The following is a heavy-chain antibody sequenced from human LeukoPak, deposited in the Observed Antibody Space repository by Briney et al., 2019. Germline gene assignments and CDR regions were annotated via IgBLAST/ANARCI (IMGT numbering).Heavy chain of an antibody. V-gene: IGHV3-30*02. Sequence: TGGSLRLSCAASGFTFSSYGMHWVRQAPGKGLEWVAFIRYDGSNKYYADSVKGRFTISRDNSKNTLYLQMNSLRAEDTAVYYCAKDRRNYYGSGDYYCMDVWGKGTTVTVSS. CDR2: IRYDGSNK. J-gene: IGHJ6*03. D-gene: IGHD3-10*01. CDR1: GFTFSSYG. CDR3: AKDRRNYYGSGDYYCMDV.